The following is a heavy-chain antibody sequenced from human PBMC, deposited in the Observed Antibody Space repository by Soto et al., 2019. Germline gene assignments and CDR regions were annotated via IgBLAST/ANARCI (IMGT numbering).Heavy chain of an antibody. CDR3: ARDGPPYYDFWSGPSSYYYYGMDV. Sequence: QVQLVQSGAEVKKPGSSVKVSCKASGGTFSSYAISWVRQAPGQGLEWMGGIIPIFGTANYAQKFQGRVTITADESTSTAYMELSSLRSEDTAVYYCARDGPPYYDFWSGPSSYYYYGMDVWGQGTMVTVSS. CDR2: IIPIFGTA. V-gene: IGHV1-69*12. CDR1: GGTFSSYA. D-gene: IGHD3-3*01. J-gene: IGHJ6*02.